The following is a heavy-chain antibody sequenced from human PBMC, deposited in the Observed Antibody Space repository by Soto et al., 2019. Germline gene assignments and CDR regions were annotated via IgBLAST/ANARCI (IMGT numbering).Heavy chain of an antibody. D-gene: IGHD6-6*01. V-gene: IGHV1-69*13. Sequence: TVKVSCKAYGCTFSSYAISWVRQAPGQGLEWMGGIIPIFGTANYAQKFQGRVTITADESTSTAYMELSSLRSEDTAVYYCARDKSIAAQGGMDVWGQGTTVTFSS. CDR1: GCTFSSYA. CDR3: ARDKSIAAQGGMDV. J-gene: IGHJ6*02. CDR2: IIPIFGTA.